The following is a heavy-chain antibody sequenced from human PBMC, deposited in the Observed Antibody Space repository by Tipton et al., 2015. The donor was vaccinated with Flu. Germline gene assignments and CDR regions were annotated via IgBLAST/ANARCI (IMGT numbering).Heavy chain of an antibody. D-gene: IGHD3-22*01. Sequence: TLSLTCAVSGDSISNTKWWKWVRQPPGKGLEWIGEIHHSGTTNYIASLKSRVTISVDKSKNHFSLKLTSATAADTAVYYCARGYFESSGYYPVTFDIWGQGTMVTVSS. CDR3: ARGYFESSGYYPVTFDI. CDR1: GDSISNTKW. V-gene: IGHV4-4*02. J-gene: IGHJ3*02. CDR2: IHHSGTT.